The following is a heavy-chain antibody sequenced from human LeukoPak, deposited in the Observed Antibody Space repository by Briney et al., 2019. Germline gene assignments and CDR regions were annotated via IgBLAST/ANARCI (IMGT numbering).Heavy chain of an antibody. CDR3: AKGPRYYGSAEPPDY. Sequence: GGSLRLSCAASGFTFDDYAMHWVRQAPGKGLEWVSGLSWNSGSIGYADSVKGRFTISRDNTKNSLYLQMNSMRAEDTALYYCAKGPRYYGSAEPPDYWGQGTLVTVSS. CDR1: GFTFDDYA. J-gene: IGHJ4*02. CDR2: LSWNSGSI. V-gene: IGHV3-9*01. D-gene: IGHD3-10*01.